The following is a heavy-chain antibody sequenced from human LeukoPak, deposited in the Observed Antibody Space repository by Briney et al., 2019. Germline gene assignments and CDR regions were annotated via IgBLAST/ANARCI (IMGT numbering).Heavy chain of an antibody. D-gene: IGHD2-15*01. J-gene: IGHJ2*01. V-gene: IGHV3-48*03. CDR1: GFTFSSYE. CDR3: ARVGRDCSGGSCYVYWYFDL. CDR2: ISSSGSTI. Sequence: PGGSLRLSCAASGFTFSSYEMNWVRQAPGKGLEWVSYISSSGSTIHNADSVKGRFTISRDNAKNSLYLQMNSLRAEDTAVYYCARVGRDCSGGSCYVYWYFDLWGRGTLVTVSS.